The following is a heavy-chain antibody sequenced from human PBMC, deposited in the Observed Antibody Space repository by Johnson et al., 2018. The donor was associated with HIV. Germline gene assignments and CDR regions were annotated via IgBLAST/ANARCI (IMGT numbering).Heavy chain of an antibody. CDR1: GFTFSGYG. Sequence: QVQLVESGGGVVQPGKSLRLSCAASGFTFSGYGMHWVRQAPGKGLEWVAVISYDGNNKYYGDSVKGRFTISRDNSKNTVYLQMNGLRAEDTAVYHCAKDLYSSSWTNDAFDIWGQGTMVTVSS. J-gene: IGHJ3*02. CDR3: AKDLYSSSWTNDAFDI. D-gene: IGHD6-13*01. CDR2: ISYDGNNK. V-gene: IGHV3-30*18.